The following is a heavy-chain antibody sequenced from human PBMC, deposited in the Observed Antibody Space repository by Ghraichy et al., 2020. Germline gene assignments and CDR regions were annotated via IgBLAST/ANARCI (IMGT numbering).Heavy chain of an antibody. Sequence: SETLSLTCTVSGGSISSSGYYWGWIRQPPGKGLEWIASMSYSGRTYYNPSLKSRITISVDTSKNQFSLKLSSVTAADTAVYYCARWDDSSGYFYVFAFDIWGQGTMVTVSS. J-gene: IGHJ3*02. V-gene: IGHV4-39*01. D-gene: IGHD3-22*01. CDR2: MSYSGRT. CDR3: ARWDDSSGYFYVFAFDI. CDR1: GGSISSSGYY.